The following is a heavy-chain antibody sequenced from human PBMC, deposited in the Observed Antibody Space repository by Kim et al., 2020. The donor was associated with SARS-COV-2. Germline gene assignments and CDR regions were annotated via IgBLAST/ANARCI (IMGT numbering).Heavy chain of an antibody. CDR3: ARDGRRGYDMDV. D-gene: IGHD3-16*01. CDR1: GFTLSMYN. V-gene: IGHV3-48*02. J-gene: IGHJ6*02. Sequence: GGSLRLSCAASGFTLSMYNMNWVRQAPGKGLEWLSYISSRSDTIYYADSVKGRFTISRDNAKSSVYLHLNRLRDEDTAVYYCARDGRRGYDMDVWGQGTT. CDR2: ISSRSDTI.